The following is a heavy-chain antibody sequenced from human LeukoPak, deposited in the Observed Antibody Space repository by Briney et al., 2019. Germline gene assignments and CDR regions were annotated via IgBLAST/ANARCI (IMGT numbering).Heavy chain of an antibody. J-gene: IGHJ4*02. CDR3: ARDHGYSSSWYYFDY. Sequence: ASVNVSCKASGYTFTSYYMHWVRQAPGQGLEWMGLINPSGGSTSYAQKFQGRGTMTRDTSTSTVYMELSSLRSEDTAVYYCARDHGYSSSWYYFDYWGQGTLVTVSS. CDR1: GYTFTSYY. CDR2: INPSGGST. V-gene: IGHV1-46*03. D-gene: IGHD6-13*01.